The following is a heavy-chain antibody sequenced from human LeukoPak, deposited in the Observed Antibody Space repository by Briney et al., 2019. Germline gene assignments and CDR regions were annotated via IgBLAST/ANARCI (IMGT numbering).Heavy chain of an antibody. J-gene: IGHJ2*01. CDR1: GGSISISSDY. D-gene: IGHD5-12*01. Sequence: SETLSLTCTVSGGSISISSDYWGWIRQPPGKGLEWIGDIYYSGTTNYNPSLKSRVTMSVDTSKDQFSLKLNSATAADTAVYYCARGDYSGYGRYFDLWGRGTLVTVSS. CDR2: IYYSGTT. CDR3: ARGDYSGYGRYFDL. V-gene: IGHV4-39*01.